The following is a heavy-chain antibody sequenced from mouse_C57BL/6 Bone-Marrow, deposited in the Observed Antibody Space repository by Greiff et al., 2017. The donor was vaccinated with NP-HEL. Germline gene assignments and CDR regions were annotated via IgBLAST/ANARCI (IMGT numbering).Heavy chain of an antibody. V-gene: IGHV1-77*01. J-gene: IGHJ4*01. CDR2: IGPGSGST. Sequence: VQLQQSGAELVKPGASVKISCKASGCTFTDYYINWVKQRPGQGLEWIGKIGPGSGSTYYNEKFKGKATLTADKSSSTAYMQLSSLTSEDSAVYFCAIYYYGSTHYYAMDYWGQGTSVTVSS. D-gene: IGHD1-1*01. CDR1: GCTFTDYY. CDR3: AIYYYGSTHYYAMDY.